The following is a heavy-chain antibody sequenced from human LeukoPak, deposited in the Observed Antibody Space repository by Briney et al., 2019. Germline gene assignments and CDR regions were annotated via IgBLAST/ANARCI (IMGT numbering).Heavy chain of an antibody. J-gene: IGHJ5*02. CDR1: GFTFSSYA. CDR2: ISYDGSNK. V-gene: IGHV3-30*04. CDR3: ARGATGNWFDP. Sequence: GGSLRLSCAASGFTFSSYAMHWVRQAPGKGLEWVAVISYDGSNKYYADSVKGRFTISRDNAKNSLYLQMNSLRAEDTAVYYCARGATGNWFDPWGQGTLVTVSS. D-gene: IGHD1-26*01.